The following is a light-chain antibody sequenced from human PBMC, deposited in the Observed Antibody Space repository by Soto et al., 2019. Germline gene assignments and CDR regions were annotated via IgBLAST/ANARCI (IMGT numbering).Light chain of an antibody. V-gene: IGLV2-8*01. CDR1: SSDVGGYNY. CDR3: SSYAGSIYVV. CDR2: EVS. J-gene: IGLJ2*01. Sequence: QSVLTQPPSASGSPGQSVTISCTGTSSDVGGYNYVSWYQQHPGKAPKLMIYEVSKRSSGVPDRFSGSKSGNTASLTVSGLQAEDEADYYCSSYAGSIYVVFGGGTKLTVL.